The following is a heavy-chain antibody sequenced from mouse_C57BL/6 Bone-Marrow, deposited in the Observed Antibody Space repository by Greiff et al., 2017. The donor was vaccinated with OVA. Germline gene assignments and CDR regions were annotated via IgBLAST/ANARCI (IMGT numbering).Heavy chain of an antibody. Sequence: EVMLVESEGGLVQPGSSMKLSCTASGFTFSDYYMAWVRQVPEKGLEWVANINYDGSSTYYLDSLKSRFIISRDNAKNILYLQMSSLKSEDTATYYCARDDYGSRTWYFDVWGTGTTVTVSS. D-gene: IGHD1-1*01. CDR3: ARDDYGSRTWYFDV. J-gene: IGHJ1*03. CDR2: INYDGSST. V-gene: IGHV5-16*01. CDR1: GFTFSDYY.